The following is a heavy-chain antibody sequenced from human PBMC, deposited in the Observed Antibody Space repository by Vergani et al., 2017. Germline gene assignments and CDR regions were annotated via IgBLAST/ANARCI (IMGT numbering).Heavy chain of an antibody. V-gene: IGHV4-38-2*02. J-gene: IGHJ3*02. CDR3: ARDHRDYNNYPGTFDI. Sequence: QVQLQESGPGLVKPSETLYLTCTVSGYSISSGYYWGWIRQPPGKGLEWIGSIYHSGSTYYNPSLKSRVTISVDTSKNQFSLKLSSVTAADTAVYYCARDHRDYNNYPGTFDIWGQGSMVTVSS. D-gene: IGHD5-24*01. CDR1: GYSISSGYY. CDR2: IYHSGST.